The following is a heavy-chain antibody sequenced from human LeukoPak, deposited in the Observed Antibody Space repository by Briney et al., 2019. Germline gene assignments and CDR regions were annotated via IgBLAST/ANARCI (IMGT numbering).Heavy chain of an antibody. Sequence: GGSLRLSCAASGFTFSSYSMNWVRQAPGKGLEWVSSISSSSSYIYYADSVKGRFTISRDNAKSSLYLQMNSLRAEDTAVYYCARDSYSGSNTHDYWGQGTLVTVSS. V-gene: IGHV3-21*01. CDR1: GFTFSSYS. D-gene: IGHD1-26*01. CDR2: ISSSSSYI. J-gene: IGHJ4*02. CDR3: ARDSYSGSNTHDY.